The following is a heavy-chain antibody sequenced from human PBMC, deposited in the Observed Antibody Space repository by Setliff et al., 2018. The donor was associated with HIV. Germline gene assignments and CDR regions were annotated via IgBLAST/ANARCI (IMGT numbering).Heavy chain of an antibody. CDR2: ITGSGDTI. J-gene: IGHJ5*02. D-gene: IGHD5-18*01. CDR1: GFTFSNYE. Sequence: GGSLRLSCAASGFTFSNYEMSWVRQAPGKGPEWVSYITGSGDTIYYADSVKGRFTMSRDNAKDSVYLQLNTLRVEDTAVYYCARRWGIRGYSSWGQGTLVTVSS. CDR3: ARRWGIRGYSS. V-gene: IGHV3-48*03.